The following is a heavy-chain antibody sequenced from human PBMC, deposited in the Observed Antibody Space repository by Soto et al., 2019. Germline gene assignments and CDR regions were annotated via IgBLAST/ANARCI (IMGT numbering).Heavy chain of an antibody. J-gene: IGHJ4*02. CDR1: GGSISRYF. V-gene: IGHV4-59*01. D-gene: IGHD3-16*01. Sequence: AETLSLTCTVSGGSISRYFWGWIRQPPGKGLELIGYIYYTGSTNYHPSLKNRFTISVDTPQNQFSLKLNSVTATDTPVYFCASSLRNDLFDYWGQGALFTVSS. CDR3: ASSLRNDLFDY. CDR2: IYYTGST.